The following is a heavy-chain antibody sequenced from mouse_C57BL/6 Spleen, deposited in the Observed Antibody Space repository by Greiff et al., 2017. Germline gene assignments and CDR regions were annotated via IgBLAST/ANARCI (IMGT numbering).Heavy chain of an antibody. D-gene: IGHD2-3*01. CDR1: GFSFTTYA. J-gene: IGHJ2*01. V-gene: IGHV10-1*01. CDR3: GRDGYYPFVDY. CDR2: IRSKSNNYAT. Sequence: EVQLVESGGGLVQPKGSLKLSCAASGFSFTTYAMNWVRQAPGKGLEWVARIRSKSNNYATYYADSVKDRFTISRDDSESMLYLQMNNLKAEDTAVYYCGRDGYYPFVDYWGEGTTLTVSS.